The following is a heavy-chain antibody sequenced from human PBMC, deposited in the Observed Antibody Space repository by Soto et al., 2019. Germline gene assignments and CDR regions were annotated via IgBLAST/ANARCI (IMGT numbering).Heavy chain of an antibody. J-gene: IGHJ4*02. CDR3: ARAGGTTVTGLWHFDS. D-gene: IGHD4-17*01. CDR2: IWYDGTQK. CDR1: GFTFHTYS. V-gene: IGHV3-33*01. Sequence: GGSLRLSCEASGFTFHTYSMHWVRQPPGKGLEWLAAIWYDGTQKYYADSVKGRFIISRDNSKKTLYLEMNSLRAEDTAVYYCARAGGTTVTGLWHFDSWGQGTLVTVSS.